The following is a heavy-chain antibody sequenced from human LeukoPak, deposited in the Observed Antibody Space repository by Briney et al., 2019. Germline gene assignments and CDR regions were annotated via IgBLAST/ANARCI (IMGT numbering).Heavy chain of an antibody. Sequence: GGSLRLSCAASGFTFSSYSMNWVRQAPGKGLEWVSYISSSSSTIYYADSVKGRFTISRDNAKNSLYLQMNSLRDEDTAVYYCARDSSGWERNAFDIWGQGTMVTVSS. CDR2: ISSSSSTI. CDR3: ARDSSGWERNAFDI. J-gene: IGHJ3*02. D-gene: IGHD6-19*01. V-gene: IGHV3-48*02. CDR1: GFTFSSYS.